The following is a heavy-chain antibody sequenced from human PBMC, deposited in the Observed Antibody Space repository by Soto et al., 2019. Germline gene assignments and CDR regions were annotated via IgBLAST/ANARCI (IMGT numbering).Heavy chain of an antibody. CDR3: ARLSYSDALDV. J-gene: IGHJ6*02. Sequence: QVQLVQSGAEVRTPGASVKISCKASGYTFRSHGVQWVRQAPGQRLEWVGWSNGGNGFTKYSQEFQDRVTITRDTAAGTIYMELHSLTSDDTAVYYCARLSYSDALDVWGQGTTVTVSS. V-gene: IGHV1-3*02. CDR2: SNGGNGFT. CDR1: GYTFRSHG. D-gene: IGHD4-17*01.